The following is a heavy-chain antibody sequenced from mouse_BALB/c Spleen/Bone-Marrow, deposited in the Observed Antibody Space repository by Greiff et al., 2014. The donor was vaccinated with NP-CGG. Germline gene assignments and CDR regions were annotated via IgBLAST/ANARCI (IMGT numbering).Heavy chain of an antibody. CDR2: IDPRTGYT. D-gene: IGHD3-3*01. CDR3: ARYWDTY. Sequence: QVHVKQSGAELAKPGASVKMSCKASDHTFTTYWMHWVKQRPGQGLEWIGYIDPRTGYTEYNQKFKDKATLTADKSSNIAFMQLTSLTSEDSAVYYCARYWDTYWGQGTLVTVSA. J-gene: IGHJ3*01. CDR1: DHTFTTYW. V-gene: IGHV1-7*01.